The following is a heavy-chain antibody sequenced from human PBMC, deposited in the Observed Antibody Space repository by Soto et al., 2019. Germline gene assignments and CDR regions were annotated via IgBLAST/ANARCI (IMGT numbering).Heavy chain of an antibody. V-gene: IGHV4-30-4*01. Sequence: QVQLQESGPGLVKPSQTLSLTCTVSGGSISSGDYYWSWIRQPPGKGLEWLGYIYYSGSTYYNPSLKSRVTRSVDTSKNQFSLKLSSVTAADTAVYYCAREFQYCISTSCYLDAFDIWGQGTMVTVSS. CDR2: IYYSGST. CDR3: AREFQYCISTSCYLDAFDI. J-gene: IGHJ3*02. CDR1: GGSISSGDYY. D-gene: IGHD2-2*01.